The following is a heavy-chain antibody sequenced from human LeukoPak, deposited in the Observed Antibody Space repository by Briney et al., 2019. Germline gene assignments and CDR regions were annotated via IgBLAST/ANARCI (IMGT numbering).Heavy chain of an antibody. CDR1: GGSISSYY. V-gene: IGHV4-59*12. D-gene: IGHD5-24*01. CDR3: ARESLAWLQSRTSWFDP. J-gene: IGHJ5*02. CDR2: IYYSGST. Sequence: NSSETLSLTCTVSGGSISSYYWSWIRQPPGRGLEWIGTIYYSGSTYYNPSLKSRVTISVDSSKNQFSLRLSSVTAADTAVYYCARESLAWLQSRTSWFDPWGQGTLVTVSS.